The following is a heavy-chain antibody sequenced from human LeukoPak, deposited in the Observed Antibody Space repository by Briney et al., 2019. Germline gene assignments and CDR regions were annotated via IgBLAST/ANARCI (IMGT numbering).Heavy chain of an antibody. D-gene: IGHD3-3*01. CDR1: GGSISSYY. V-gene: IGHV4-59*12. J-gene: IGHJ4*02. CDR3: ARGNYRITIFGVVKSYYFDY. CDR2: IYYSGST. Sequence: SETLSLTCTVSGGSISSYYWSWIRQPPGKGLEWIGYIYYSGSTNYNPSLKSRVTISVDTSKNQFSLKLSSVTAADTAVYYCARGNYRITIFGVVKSYYFDYWGQGTLVTVSS.